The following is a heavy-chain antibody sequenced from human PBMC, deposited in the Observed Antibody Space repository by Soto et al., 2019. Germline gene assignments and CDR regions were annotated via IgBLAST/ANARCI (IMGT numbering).Heavy chain of an antibody. CDR2: ISGSGGST. J-gene: IGHJ6*03. CDR3: ATLPPYDYIWGSYRSLYYMDV. V-gene: IGHV3-23*01. Sequence: GGSLRLSCAASGFTFSSYAMSWVRQAPGKGLEWVSAISGSGGSTYYADSVKGRFTISRDNSKDTLYLQMNSLRAEDTAVYYCATLPPYDYIWGSYRSLYYMDVWGKGTTVTVSS. CDR1: GFTFSSYA. D-gene: IGHD3-16*02.